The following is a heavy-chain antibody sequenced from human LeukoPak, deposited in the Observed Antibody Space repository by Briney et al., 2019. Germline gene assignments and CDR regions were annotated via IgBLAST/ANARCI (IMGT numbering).Heavy chain of an antibody. CDR3: AATYYDYVWGSYRLDY. D-gene: IGHD3-16*02. J-gene: IGHJ4*02. CDR1: GGSFSGYY. V-gene: IGHV4-34*01. CDR2: INHSGST. Sequence: PSETLSLTCAVYGGSFSGYYWSWIRQPPGKGLEWIGEINHSGSTNYNPSLKSRVTISVDTSKNQFSLKLSSVTAADTAVYYCAATYYDYVWGSYRLDYWGQGTLVTVSS.